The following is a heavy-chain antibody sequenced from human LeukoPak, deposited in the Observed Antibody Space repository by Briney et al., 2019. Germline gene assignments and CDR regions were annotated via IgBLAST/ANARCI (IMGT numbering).Heavy chain of an antibody. CDR2: ISSNGGST. CDR3: ARLHGDYGDAFDI. Sequence: GGSLRLSCAASGFTFSSYAMHWVRQAPGKGLEYVSAISSNGGSTYYANSVKGRFTISRDNSKNTLYLQMGSLRAEDMAVYYCARLHGDYGDAFDIWGQGTMVTVSS. V-gene: IGHV3-64*01. D-gene: IGHD4-17*01. J-gene: IGHJ3*02. CDR1: GFTFSSYA.